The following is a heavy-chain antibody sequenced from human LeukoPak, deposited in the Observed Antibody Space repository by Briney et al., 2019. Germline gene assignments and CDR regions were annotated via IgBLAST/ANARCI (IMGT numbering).Heavy chain of an antibody. CDR1: GGSFSGYY. V-gene: IGHV4-34*01. D-gene: IGHD3-10*01. Sequence: SETLSLTCAVYGGSFSGYYWSWIRQPPGKGLEWLGEINHSGSTNYNPSLKSRVTISVDTPKNQFSLKLSSVTAADTAVYYCARGTRWWFGELSNHFDYWGQGTLVTVSS. CDR2: INHSGST. J-gene: IGHJ4*02. CDR3: ARGTRWWFGELSNHFDY.